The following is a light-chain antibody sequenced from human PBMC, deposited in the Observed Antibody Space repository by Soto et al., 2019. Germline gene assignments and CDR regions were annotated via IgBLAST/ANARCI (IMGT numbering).Light chain of an antibody. CDR3: EQYGRSPQT. V-gene: IGKV3-20*01. Sequence: DIVLTQSPGTLSLSPGERASLSCRASQSITSNYLAWYQQKPGQAPRLLIYGASSRATGIPDRFSGSGSGTDFTLTISRLEHEDVAVYCCEQYGRSPQTFGPGTNVDIK. J-gene: IGKJ3*01. CDR2: GAS. CDR1: QSITSNY.